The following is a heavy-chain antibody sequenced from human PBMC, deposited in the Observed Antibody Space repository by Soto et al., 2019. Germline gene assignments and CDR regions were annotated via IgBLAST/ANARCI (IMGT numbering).Heavy chain of an antibody. CDR1: GFTFSSYA. D-gene: IGHD5-12*01. CDR3: ATYSGYAHGYFHH. Sequence: EVQLLESGGGLVQPGGSLRLSCAASGFTFSSYAMSWVRQAPGKGLEWVSAISGGGDTTFHADSVKGRFTISRDNSKNPRILLMNSLRAEETALYSSATYSGYAHGYFHHWGQGTLVNVSS. J-gene: IGHJ1*01. V-gene: IGHV3-23*01. CDR2: ISGGGDTT.